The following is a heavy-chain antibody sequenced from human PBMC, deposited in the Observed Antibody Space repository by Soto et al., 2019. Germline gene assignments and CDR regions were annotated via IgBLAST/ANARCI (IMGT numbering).Heavy chain of an antibody. CDR1: GYSFASYW. V-gene: IGHV5-51*01. Sequence: GESLKISCKGSGYSFASYWIGWVRQMPGKGLEWMGIIYPGDSDTRYSTSFQGQVTISADKHISTAFLQWSSLKASDTAMYYCARHANSYYYMDVWGKGTTVTVSS. CDR3: ARHANSYYYMDV. CDR2: IYPGDSDT. J-gene: IGHJ6*03.